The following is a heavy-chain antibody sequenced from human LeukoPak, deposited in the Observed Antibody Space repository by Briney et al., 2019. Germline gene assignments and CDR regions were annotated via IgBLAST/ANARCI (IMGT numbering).Heavy chain of an antibody. Sequence: SETLSLTCTVSGDSISSSSYYWVCLRQPPGKGLEWIATIHYTGRTYYNPSIKSRVTISVDTSKNQFSRKLCSLTAGDTVMYYCTRYWGPYDNSGAYFDYWGQGTLVTVSS. D-gene: IGHD3-22*01. V-gene: IGHV4-39*01. CDR1: GDSISSSSYY. J-gene: IGHJ4*02. CDR2: IHYTGRT. CDR3: TRYWGPYDNSGAYFDY.